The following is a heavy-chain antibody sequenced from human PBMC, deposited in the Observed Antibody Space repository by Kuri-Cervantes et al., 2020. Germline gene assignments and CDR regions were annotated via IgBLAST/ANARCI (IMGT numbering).Heavy chain of an antibody. D-gene: IGHD3-3*01. Sequence: ASVKVSCKASGYTFTSYGISWARQAPGQGLEWMGWISAYNGNTNYAQKLQGRVTMTTDTSTSTAYMEPRSMRSDDTAVYYCARDFEPSSRFLEWLSSDYYGMDVWGQGTTVTVSS. V-gene: IGHV1-18*01. CDR2: ISAYNGNT. J-gene: IGHJ6*02. CDR3: ARDFEPSSRFLEWLSSDYYGMDV. CDR1: GYTFTSYG.